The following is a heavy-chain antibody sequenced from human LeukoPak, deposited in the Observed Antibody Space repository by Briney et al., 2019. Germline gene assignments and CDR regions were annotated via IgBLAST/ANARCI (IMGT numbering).Heavy chain of an antibody. CDR1: GYSITSGSGYY. V-gene: IGHV4-38-2*02. CDR2: IHHSGST. Sequence: SETLSLTCTVSGYSITSGSGYYWGWIRQPPGKGLEWIGSIHHSGSTYNNPSLKSRVTISVDMSKNQFSLKLSSVTAADTAKYYCARDRARTTTGAPAAYYFDYWGQGSLVTVSS. CDR3: ARDRARTTTGAPAAYYFDY. J-gene: IGHJ4*02. D-gene: IGHD4-17*01.